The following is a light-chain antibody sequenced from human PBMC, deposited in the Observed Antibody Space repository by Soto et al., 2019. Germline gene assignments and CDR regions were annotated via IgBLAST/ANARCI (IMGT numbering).Light chain of an antibody. CDR1: SSDIGGYHY. CDR3: ASLTTTSFV. J-gene: IGLJ1*01. Sequence: QSVLAQPASVSGPPGQSITISCTGSSSDIGGYHYVSRYQQHPGKAPKLMIYEVSSRPSGVSNRFSASKSGNTASLTISGLQAEDEADYYCASLTTTSFVFGTGTKVTVL. V-gene: IGLV2-14*01. CDR2: EVS.